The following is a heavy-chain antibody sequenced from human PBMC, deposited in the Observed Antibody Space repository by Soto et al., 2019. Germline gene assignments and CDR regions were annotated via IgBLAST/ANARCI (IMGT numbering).Heavy chain of an antibody. Sequence: TLSLTCAVYGGSFSGYYWSWIRQPPGKGLEWIGEINHSGSTNYNPSLKSRVTISVDTSKNQFSLKLSSVTAADTAVYYCARGDSYYYYGMDVWGQGTTVT. J-gene: IGHJ6*02. V-gene: IGHV4-34*01. CDR1: GGSFSGYY. CDR3: ARGDSYYYYGMDV. CDR2: INHSGST.